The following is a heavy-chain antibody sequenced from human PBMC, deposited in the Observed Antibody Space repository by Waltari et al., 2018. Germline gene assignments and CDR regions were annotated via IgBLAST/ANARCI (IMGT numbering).Heavy chain of an antibody. D-gene: IGHD4-17*01. J-gene: IGHJ6*02. Sequence: EVQLVESGGGLVQPGRSLRLSCAASGFTFDDYAMHWVRQAPGKGREWVSGISWNSGSIGYADSVKGRFTISRDNAKNSLYLQMNSLRAEDTALYYCAKGVYDYGVSPYYYYGMDVWGQGTTVTVSS. CDR3: AKGVYDYGVSPYYYYGMDV. CDR2: ISWNSGSI. CDR1: GFTFDDYA. V-gene: IGHV3-9*01.